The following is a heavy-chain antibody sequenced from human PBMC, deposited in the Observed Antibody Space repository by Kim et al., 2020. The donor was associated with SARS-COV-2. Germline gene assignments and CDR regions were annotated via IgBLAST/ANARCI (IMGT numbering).Heavy chain of an antibody. CDR2: IKSKTDGGTT. CDR1: GFTFSNAW. D-gene: IGHD6-19*01. V-gene: IGHV3-15*01. J-gene: IGHJ4*02. Sequence: GGSLRLSCAASGFTFSNAWMSWVRQAPGKGLEWVGRIKSKTDGGTTDYAAPVKGRFTISRDDSKNTLYLQMNSLKTEDTAVYYCTTEEGSGWYMIRSYWGQGTLVTVSS. CDR3: TTEEGSGWYMIRSY.